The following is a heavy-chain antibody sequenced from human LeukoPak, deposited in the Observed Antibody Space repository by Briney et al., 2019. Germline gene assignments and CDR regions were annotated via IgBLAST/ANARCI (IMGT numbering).Heavy chain of an antibody. J-gene: IGHJ4*02. CDR2: IYYSGST. D-gene: IGHD1-7*01. CDR3: VSLGRTPHIWNYEGRNFDY. Sequence: SETLSLTCTVSGGSISSSSYYWGWIRQPPGKGLEWIGSIYYSGSTYYNPSLKSRVTISVDTSKNQFSLKLSSVTAADTAVYYCVSLGRTPHIWNYEGRNFDYWGQGTLVTVSS. V-gene: IGHV4-39*01. CDR1: GGSISSSSYY.